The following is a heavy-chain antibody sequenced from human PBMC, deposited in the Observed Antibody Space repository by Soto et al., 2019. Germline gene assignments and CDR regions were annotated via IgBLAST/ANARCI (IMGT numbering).Heavy chain of an antibody. Sequence: SETLSLTCTVSGGSISSRSYYWGWIRQPPGKGLEWIASIYYSGSTYYNPSLKSRVTVSVDTSKNQFSLKLSSVTAADTAVYFCYADPNAVMDVWGQGTTVTVSS. CDR1: GGSISSRSYY. CDR3: YADPNAVMDV. V-gene: IGHV4-39*01. CDR2: IYYSGST. J-gene: IGHJ6*02.